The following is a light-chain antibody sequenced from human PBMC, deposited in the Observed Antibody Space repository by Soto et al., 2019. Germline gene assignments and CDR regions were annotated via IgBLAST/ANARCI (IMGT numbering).Light chain of an antibody. V-gene: IGKV1D-12*01. J-gene: IGKJ1*01. CDR2: SAS. CDR1: QGISSW. CDR3: QQASSFPWT. Sequence: DIQMTQSPSSVSASVGDSVTITCRASQGISSWLAWYQQKPGRAPKLLIHSASNLQSGVPSRFRGSGSGTDFTLTINSLQPEDFAIYYCQQASSFPWTFGRGTKVEFK.